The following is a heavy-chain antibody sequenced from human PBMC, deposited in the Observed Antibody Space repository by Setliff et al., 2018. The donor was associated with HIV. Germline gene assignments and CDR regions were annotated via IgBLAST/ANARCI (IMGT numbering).Heavy chain of an antibody. D-gene: IGHD6-13*01. CDR2: IYFNGIT. V-gene: IGHV4-39*01. CDR1: GDSVSSRSYY. CDR3: VGSTIAAAVYYYYYYMDV. J-gene: IGHJ6*03. Sequence: SETLSLTCSVSGDSVSSRSYYWGWIRQSPGKGLEWIGSIYFNGITHDNPSLKSRVTTSVDTSKNQFSLKLSSVTAADTAIYYCVGSTIAAAVYYYYYYMDVWGKGTTVTVSS.